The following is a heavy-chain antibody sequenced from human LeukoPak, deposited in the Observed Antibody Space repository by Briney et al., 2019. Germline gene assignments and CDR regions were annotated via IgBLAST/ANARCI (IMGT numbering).Heavy chain of an antibody. CDR2: ITSDGSTT. CDR1: GFTFSTYW. CDR3: AKDLGTLSYYYYGMDV. V-gene: IGHV3-74*01. D-gene: IGHD2/OR15-2a*01. Sequence: PGGSLRLSCAASGFTFSTYWMNWVRQAPGKGLVWVSRITSDGSTTRYADSVKGRFTISRDNAKNTLYLQMNSLRAEDTAVYYCAKDLGTLSYYYYGMDVWGQGTTVTVSS. J-gene: IGHJ6*02.